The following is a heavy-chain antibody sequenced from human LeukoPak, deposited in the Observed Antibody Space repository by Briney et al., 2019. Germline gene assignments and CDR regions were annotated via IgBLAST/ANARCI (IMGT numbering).Heavy chain of an antibody. CDR2: ISYDGSNK. D-gene: IGHD6-19*01. CDR1: GFTFSSYG. V-gene: IGHV3-30*18. J-gene: IGHJ4*02. CDR3: AKGGSGWYLGDY. Sequence: GRSLRLSCAASGFTFSSYGMHWVRQAPGKGLEWVALISYDGSNKYYADSVKGRFTISRDNSKNTLYLQMNSLRAEDTAVYYCAKGGSGWYLGDYWGQGTLVTVS.